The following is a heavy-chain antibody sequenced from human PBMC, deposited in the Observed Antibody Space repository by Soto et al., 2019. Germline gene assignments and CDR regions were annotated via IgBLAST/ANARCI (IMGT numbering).Heavy chain of an antibody. D-gene: IGHD6-6*01. CDR2: FDPEDGET. CDR1: GYTLTELS. Sequence: ASVKVSCKVSGYTLTELSMHWVRQAPGKGLEWMGGFDPEDGETIYAQKFQGRVTMTEDTSTDTAYMELSSLRSEDTAVYYCATPRYSSSSTTGTFDIWGQGTMVTVSS. J-gene: IGHJ3*02. CDR3: ATPRYSSSSTTGTFDI. V-gene: IGHV1-24*01.